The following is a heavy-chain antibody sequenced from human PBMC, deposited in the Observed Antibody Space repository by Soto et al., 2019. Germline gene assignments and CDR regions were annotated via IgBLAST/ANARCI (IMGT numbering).Heavy chain of an antibody. Sequence: ASVKVSCKASGYTFTSYAMHWVRQAPGQRLEWMGWINACNGNTKYSQKFQGRVTITRDTSASTAYMELSSLRSEDTAVYYCARDRGIIAARSLNLYFDLWGRGTLVTVSS. V-gene: IGHV1-3*01. CDR2: INACNGNT. CDR3: ARDRGIIAARSLNLYFDL. J-gene: IGHJ2*01. CDR1: GYTFTSYA. D-gene: IGHD6-6*01.